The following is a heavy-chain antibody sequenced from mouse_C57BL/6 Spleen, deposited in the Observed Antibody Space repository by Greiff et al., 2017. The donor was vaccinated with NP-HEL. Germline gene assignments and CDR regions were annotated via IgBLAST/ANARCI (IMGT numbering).Heavy chain of an antibody. D-gene: IGHD1-1*01. Sequence: VKLLESGPELVKPGASVKISCKASGYSFTSYYIHWVKQRPGQGLEWIGWIYPGSGNTKYNEKFKGKATLTADTSSSTAYMQLSSLTSEDSAVYYCASGNWYFDVWGTGTTVTVSS. CDR2: IYPGSGNT. CDR3: ASGNWYFDV. J-gene: IGHJ1*03. V-gene: IGHV1-66*01. CDR1: GYSFTSYY.